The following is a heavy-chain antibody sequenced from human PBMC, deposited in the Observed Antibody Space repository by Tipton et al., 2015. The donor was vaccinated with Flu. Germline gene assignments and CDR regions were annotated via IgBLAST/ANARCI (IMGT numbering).Heavy chain of an antibody. Sequence: TLSLTCTVSGGSISSYYWSWIRQPPGKGLEWIGYIYYSGSTNYNPSLKSRVTISVDTSKNQFSLKLNSVTAADTAVYYCASATAVTTRGMDVWGQGTTVTVSS. V-gene: IGHV4-59*07. D-gene: IGHD4-11*01. CDR2: IYYSGST. J-gene: IGHJ6*02. CDR1: GGSISSYY. CDR3: ASATAVTTRGMDV.